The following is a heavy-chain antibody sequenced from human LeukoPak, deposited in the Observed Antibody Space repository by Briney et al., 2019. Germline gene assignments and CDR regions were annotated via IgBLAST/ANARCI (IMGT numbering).Heavy chain of an antibody. CDR2: IYHSGST. CDR1: GYSISTGYY. CDR3: ARCRSTNCPLDY. J-gene: IGHJ4*02. Sequence: SETLSLTCAVSGYSISTGYYWGWIRQSPGKGLEWIGSIYHSGSTYYNPSLKSRVTISVDTSKNQFSLKLSSVTAADTAVYYCARCRSTNCPLDYWGQGTLVTVSS. D-gene: IGHD2-2*01. V-gene: IGHV4-38-2*01.